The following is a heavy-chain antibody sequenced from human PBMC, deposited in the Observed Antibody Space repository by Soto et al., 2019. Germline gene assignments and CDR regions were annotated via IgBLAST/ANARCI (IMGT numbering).Heavy chain of an antibody. Sequence: PGESLKISCKGSGYSFITHWIAWVRQMPGEGLEWIGIINPADSDIRYSPSFQGQVTISVDKSINTAYLQWSSLKASDTATYYCTRPQSSGWYDFWGQGTLVTVSS. D-gene: IGHD3-22*01. J-gene: IGHJ5*01. CDR3: TRPQSSGWYDF. CDR2: INPADSDI. CDR1: GYSFITHW. V-gene: IGHV5-51*01.